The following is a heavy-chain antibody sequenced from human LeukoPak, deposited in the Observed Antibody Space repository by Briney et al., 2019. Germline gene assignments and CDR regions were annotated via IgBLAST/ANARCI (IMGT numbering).Heavy chain of an antibody. CDR2: IWSDATNQ. CDR1: GFTFSSYG. V-gene: IGHV3-33*03. CDR3: AKDAQRGFDYSNSLES. D-gene: IGHD4-11*01. Sequence: GGSLRLSCAASGFTFSSYGMHWVRQAPGKGLEWVAVIWSDATNQYYADSVKGRFTISRDNSRNTVFLQMTNLRVEDTAVYFCAKDAQRGFDYSNSLESWGQGTLVTVSS. J-gene: IGHJ4*02.